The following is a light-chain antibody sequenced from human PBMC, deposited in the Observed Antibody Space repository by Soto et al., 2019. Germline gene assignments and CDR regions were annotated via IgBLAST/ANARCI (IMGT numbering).Light chain of an antibody. Sequence: EIVMTQSPATLSVSPGERVTLSCRTSHSVNSHVAWYQQKPGQAPRLLLYGASTRATGIPVRFNGSGFGTEFTLTISSLQSEDFAVYYCQQYKNWPLFGQGTRLEIK. CDR3: QQYKNWPL. V-gene: IGKV3-15*01. CDR1: HSVNSH. J-gene: IGKJ5*01. CDR2: GAS.